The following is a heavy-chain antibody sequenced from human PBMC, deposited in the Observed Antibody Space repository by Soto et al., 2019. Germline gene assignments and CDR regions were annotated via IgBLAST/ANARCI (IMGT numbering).Heavy chain of an antibody. CDR2: ISGSGGST. CDR3: AKDQVWGIAARNFDY. CDR1: GFTVSSYA. V-gene: IGHV3-23*01. J-gene: IGHJ4*02. Sequence: GSLRLAGAASGFTVSSYAMSWVRQAPGKGLEWVSAISGSGGSTYYADSVKGRFTISRDNSKNTLYLQMNSLRAEDTAVYYCAKDQVWGIAARNFDYWGQGTLVSVSS. D-gene: IGHD6-6*01.